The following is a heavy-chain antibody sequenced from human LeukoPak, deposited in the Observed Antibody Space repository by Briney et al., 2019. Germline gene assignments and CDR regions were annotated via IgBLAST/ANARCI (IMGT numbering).Heavy chain of an antibody. D-gene: IGHD4-23*01. CDR3: SRVTGGGNVAYWYIDL. CDR1: GGSFTASY. J-gene: IGHJ2*01. V-gene: IGHV4-34*01. CDR2: IHHAGDT. Sequence: SETLSLTCGVDGGSFTASYWSWIRQSPGKGLEWIGEIHHAGDTNYNPSLKSRVTISLDIYRAQFSLNLKSVPAADTAVYYWSRVTGGGNVAYWYIDLWGRGTLVTVSS.